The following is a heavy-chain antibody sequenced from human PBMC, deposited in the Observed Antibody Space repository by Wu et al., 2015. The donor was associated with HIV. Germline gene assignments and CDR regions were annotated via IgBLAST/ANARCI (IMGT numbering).Heavy chain of an antibody. CDR2: IIPAFGTT. J-gene: IGHJ4*02. CDR1: GDTFNIFA. V-gene: IGHV1-69*12. D-gene: IGHD1-1*01. CDR3: ARPGQLRNGWPFFDY. Sequence: QVQLVQSGAEVKKPGSSVKVSCKASGDTFNIFAINWVRQAPGQGLEWMGGIIPAFGTTDYAGKFQGRVTISADDSTSTAYMELKRLTSEDTAVYYCARPGQLRNGWPFFDYWGQGTLVTVSS.